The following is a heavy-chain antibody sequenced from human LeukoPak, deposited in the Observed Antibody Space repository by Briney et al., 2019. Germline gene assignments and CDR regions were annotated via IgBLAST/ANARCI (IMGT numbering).Heavy chain of an antibody. Sequence: GRSLRLSCAASGFTFSSYGMHWVRQAPGKGLEWVAVIWYDGSNKYYADSVQGRFIISRDNSKNTLYLQMNSLRAEDTAVYYCAREMGLNIVATFGYWGQGTLVTVSS. D-gene: IGHD5-12*01. CDR2: IWYDGSNK. V-gene: IGHV3-33*01. CDR1: GFTFSSYG. CDR3: AREMGLNIVATFGY. J-gene: IGHJ4*02.